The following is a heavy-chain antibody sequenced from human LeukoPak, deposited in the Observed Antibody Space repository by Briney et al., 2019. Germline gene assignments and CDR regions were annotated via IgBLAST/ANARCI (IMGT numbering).Heavy chain of an antibody. V-gene: IGHV3-74*01. CDR3: VRRRYYFDY. Sequence: GGSLRLSCAASRFSFNTYWMHWVRQAPGVGLVWVSRINSDGSSTSHADSVKGRFTISRDNAKNTLYLQMNNLRAEDTAVYYCVRRRYYFDYWGQGTLVTVSS. D-gene: IGHD5-24*01. CDR1: RFSFNTYW. CDR2: INSDGSST. J-gene: IGHJ4*02.